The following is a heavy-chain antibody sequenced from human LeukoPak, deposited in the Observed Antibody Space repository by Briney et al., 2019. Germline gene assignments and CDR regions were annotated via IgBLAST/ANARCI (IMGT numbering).Heavy chain of an antibody. CDR2: VYMGGTT. CDR1: GFTVSTNY. Sequence: PGGSLRLSCAASGFTVSTNYMNWVRQAPGKGLEWVSVVYMGGTTYYADSVKGRFTISRDSTKNTIYLQMNNLRAEDTAVYYCPRGLLCDGYTYTYSFDYWGQGALVTLSS. CDR3: PRGLLCDGYTYTYSFDY. D-gene: IGHD5-18*01. V-gene: IGHV3-66*01. J-gene: IGHJ4*02.